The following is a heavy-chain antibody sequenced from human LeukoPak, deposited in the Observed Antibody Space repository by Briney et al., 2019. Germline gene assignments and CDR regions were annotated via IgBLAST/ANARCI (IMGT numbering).Heavy chain of an antibody. J-gene: IGHJ3*02. D-gene: IGHD4/OR15-4a*01. CDR1: GFTFSDYY. CDR3: AKVSLNMVNDAFDI. V-gene: IGHV3-30*02. CDR2: IRYDGSRK. Sequence: GGSLRLSCAASGFTFSDYYMSWIRQAPDKGLEWVAFIRYDGSRKYYADSVKGRFTISRDNSKNTLYVQMNSLRAEDTAMYYCAKVSLNMVNDAFDIWGQGTMVSVSS.